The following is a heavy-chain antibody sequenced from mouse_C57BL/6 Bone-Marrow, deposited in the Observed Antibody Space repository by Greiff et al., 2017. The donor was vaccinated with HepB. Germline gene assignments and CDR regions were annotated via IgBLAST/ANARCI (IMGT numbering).Heavy chain of an antibody. CDR3: ARQIYYYGSSYDWFAY. V-gene: IGHV5-6*01. Sequence: EVNVVESGGDLVKPGGSLKLSCAASGFTFSSYGMSWVRQTPDKRLEWVATISSGGSYTYYPDSVKGRFTISRDNAKNTLYLQMSSLKSEDTAMYYCARQIYYYGSSYDWFAYWGQGTLVTVSA. CDR1: GFTFSSYG. D-gene: IGHD1-1*01. CDR2: ISSGGSYT. J-gene: IGHJ3*01.